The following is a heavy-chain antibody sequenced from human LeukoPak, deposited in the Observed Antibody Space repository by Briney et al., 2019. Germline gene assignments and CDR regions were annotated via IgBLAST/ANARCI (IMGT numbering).Heavy chain of an antibody. CDR3: AKPISGGGTTITNYFDY. CDR1: GFTFSSYA. Sequence: GGSLRLSCAASGFTFSSYAMNWVRQAPGKGLEWVSGVAATGGNTYYADSVKGRFTISRDDSKNTLDLQMNSLRAEDTAVYYCAKPISGGGTTITNYFDYWGQGTLVTVSS. CDR2: VAATGGNT. D-gene: IGHD4-11*01. V-gene: IGHV3-23*01. J-gene: IGHJ4*02.